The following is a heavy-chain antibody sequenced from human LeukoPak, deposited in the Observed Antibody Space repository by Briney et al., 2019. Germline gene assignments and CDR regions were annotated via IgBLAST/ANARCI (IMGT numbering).Heavy chain of an antibody. CDR1: GFTFSSYA. J-gene: IGHJ5*02. CDR3: AKLTRGYCSSTACPNWLDP. CDR2: ISDSGGTT. V-gene: IGHV3-23*01. Sequence: GGSLRLSCAASGFTFSSYAMSWVRHAPGEGLEWVSAISDSGGTTYYADSVKGRFTISRDNSKNTLYLQMNSLRGEDTAVYYCAKLTRGYCSSTACPNWLDPWGQGTLVTVSS. D-gene: IGHD2-2*01.